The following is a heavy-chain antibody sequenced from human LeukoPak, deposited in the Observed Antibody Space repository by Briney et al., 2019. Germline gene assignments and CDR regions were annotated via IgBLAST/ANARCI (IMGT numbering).Heavy chain of an antibody. CDR1: GFTFSSYG. D-gene: IGHD5-18*01. V-gene: IGHV3-30*18. Sequence: GGSLRLSCAASGFTFSSYGMHWVRQAPGKGLEWVAVISYDGSNKYYADSVKGRFTISRDNSKNTLYLQMNSLRAEDTAVYYCAKDPTVPVDTAMSRGRAFDIWGQGTMVTVSS. CDR2: ISYDGSNK. J-gene: IGHJ3*02. CDR3: AKDPTVPVDTAMSRGRAFDI.